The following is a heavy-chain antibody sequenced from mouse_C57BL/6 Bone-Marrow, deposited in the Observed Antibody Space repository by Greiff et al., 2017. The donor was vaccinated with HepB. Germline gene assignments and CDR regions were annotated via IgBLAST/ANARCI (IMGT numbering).Heavy chain of an antibody. D-gene: IGHD3-2*02. CDR1: GYAFTNYL. CDR3: AREGSGYEVDY. J-gene: IGHJ2*01. CDR2: INPGSGGT. V-gene: IGHV1-54*01. Sequence: LVESGAELVRPGTSVKVSCKASGYAFTNYLIEWVKQRPGQGLEWIGVINPGSGGTNYNEKFKGKATLTADKSSSTAYMQLSSLTSEDSAVYFCAREGSGYEVDYWGQGTTLTVSS.